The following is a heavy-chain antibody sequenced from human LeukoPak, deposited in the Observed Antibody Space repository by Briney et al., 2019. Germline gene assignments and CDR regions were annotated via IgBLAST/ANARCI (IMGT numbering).Heavy chain of an antibody. CDR1: GFTFSSYA. CDR2: TYSGGST. Sequence: GGSLRLSCAASGFTFSSYAMSWVRQAPGKGLEWVSVTYSGGSTYYADSVKGRFTISRDNSKNTLYLQMNSLRAEDTAVYYCASNKPQGYYYYYYMDVWGKGTTVTVPS. J-gene: IGHJ6*03. V-gene: IGHV3-53*01. CDR3: ASNKPQGYYYYYYMDV. D-gene: IGHD1/OR15-1a*01.